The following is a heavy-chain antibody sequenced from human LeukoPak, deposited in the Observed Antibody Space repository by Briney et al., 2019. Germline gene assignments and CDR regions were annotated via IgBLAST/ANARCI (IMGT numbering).Heavy chain of an antibody. V-gene: IGHV3-30*18. D-gene: IGHD3-22*01. CDR3: AKDLPTYYYDSSGYHDAFDI. J-gene: IGHJ3*02. CDR2: ISYDGSNK. CDR1: GFTFSSYG. Sequence: GRSLRLSCAASGFTFSSYGMHWVRQAPGKGLEWVAVISYDGSNKYYADSVKGRFTISGDNSKNTLYLQMNSLRAEDTAVYYCAKDLPTYYYDSSGYHDAFDIWGQGTMVTVSS.